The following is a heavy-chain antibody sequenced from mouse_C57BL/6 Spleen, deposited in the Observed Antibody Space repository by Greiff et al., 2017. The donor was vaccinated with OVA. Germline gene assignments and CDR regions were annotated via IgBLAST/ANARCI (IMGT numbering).Heavy chain of an antibody. J-gene: IGHJ4*01. CDR2: IYPRSGNT. CDR3: ARRSDLSSSDAMDY. CDR1: GYTFTSYG. D-gene: IGHD1-1*01. Sequence: VQLVESGAELARPGASVKLSCKASGYTFTSYGISWVKQRTGQGLEWIGEIYPRSGNTYYNEKFKGKATLTADKSSSTAYMELRSLTSEDSAVYFCARRSDLSSSDAMDYWGQGTSVTVSS. V-gene: IGHV1-81*01.